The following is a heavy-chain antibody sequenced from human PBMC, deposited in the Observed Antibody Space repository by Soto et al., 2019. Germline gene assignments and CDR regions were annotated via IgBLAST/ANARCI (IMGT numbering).Heavy chain of an antibody. Sequence: QVQLVQSGGEVKKPGASVKVSCKASGDTVTKYGISWVRQAPGQGLEWLGWMSFYNGHTNYALKFQDRITFTTDTATSTASMELRSLTSGDTALYYCASATSIAVASKETWGQGTLVTVSS. CDR1: GDTVTKYG. CDR2: MSFYNGHT. D-gene: IGHD6-19*01. V-gene: IGHV1-18*01. J-gene: IGHJ4*02. CDR3: ASATSIAVASKET.